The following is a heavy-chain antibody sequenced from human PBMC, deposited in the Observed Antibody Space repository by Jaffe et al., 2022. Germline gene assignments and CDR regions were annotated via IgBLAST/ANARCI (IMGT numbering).Heavy chain of an antibody. D-gene: IGHD6-19*01. Sequence: QVQLVQSGAEVKKPGSSVKVSCKASGGTFSSYAISWVRQAPGQGLEWMGGIIPIFGTANYAQKFQGRVTITTDESTSTAYMELSSLRSEDTAVYYCARYPLTHIAVADKNSVPYFDYWGQGTLVTVSS. CDR3: ARYPLTHIAVADKNSVPYFDY. V-gene: IGHV1-69*05. CDR1: GGTFSSYA. CDR2: IIPIFGTA. J-gene: IGHJ4*02.